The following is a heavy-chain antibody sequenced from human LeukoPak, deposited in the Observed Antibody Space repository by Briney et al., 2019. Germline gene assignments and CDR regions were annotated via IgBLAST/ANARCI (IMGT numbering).Heavy chain of an antibody. Sequence: SVKVSCKASGGTFSSYAISWVRQAPGQGLEWMGGIIPIFGTANYAQKFQGRVTITADKSTSTAYMELSSLRSEDTAVYYCARDTRYFDWVLPRIGAFDIWGQGTMVTVSS. D-gene: IGHD3-9*01. CDR2: IIPIFGTA. CDR1: GGTFSSYA. J-gene: IGHJ3*02. V-gene: IGHV1-69*06. CDR3: ARDTRYFDWVLPRIGAFDI.